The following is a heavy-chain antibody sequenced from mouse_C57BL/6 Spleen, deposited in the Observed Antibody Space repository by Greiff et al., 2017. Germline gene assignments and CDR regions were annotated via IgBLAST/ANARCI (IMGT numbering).Heavy chain of an antibody. J-gene: IGHJ1*03. V-gene: IGHV8-12*01. CDR2: IYWDDDT. D-gene: IGHD1-1*01. CDR3: ARRGNYYGSSYWYFDV. CDR1: GFSLSTSGMG. Sequence: QVTLKVSGPGILQSSQTLSLTCSFSGFSLSTSGMGVSWIRQPSGKGLEWLAHIYWDDDTRYNPSLKSRLTISKATSRNQVFLKITSVDTADTATYYCARRGNYYGSSYWYFDVWGTGTTVTVSA.